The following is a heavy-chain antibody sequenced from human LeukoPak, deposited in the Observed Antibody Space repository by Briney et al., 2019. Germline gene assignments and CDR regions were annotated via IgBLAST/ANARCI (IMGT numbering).Heavy chain of an antibody. CDR2: IIPIFGTA. J-gene: IGHJ3*02. CDR1: GGTFSSYA. V-gene: IGHV1-69*13. CDR3: ARAIDYGVAFDI. D-gene: IGHD4-17*01. Sequence: ASVKVSCKASGGTFSSYAISWVRQAPGQGLEWMGGIIPIFGTADYAQKFQGRVTITADESTSTAYMELSSLRSEDTAVYYCARAIDYGVAFDIWGQGTMVTVSS.